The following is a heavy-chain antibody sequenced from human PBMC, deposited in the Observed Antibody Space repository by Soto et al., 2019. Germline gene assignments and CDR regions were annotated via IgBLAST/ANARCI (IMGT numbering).Heavy chain of an antibody. Sequence: QVQLVQSGAEVKKPGASVKVSCKASGYTFTSYAMHWVRQAPGQRLEWMGWINAGNGNTQYSQKCQGRVTITRDTAASTACTEPSSLRSEDTGVYFGAMAVGVGPAAADGGQGPRVTVSS. D-gene: IGHD2-21*02. CDR2: INAGNGNT. V-gene: IGHV1-3*01. J-gene: IGHJ4*02. CDR3: AMAVGVGPAAAD. CDR1: GYTFTSYA.